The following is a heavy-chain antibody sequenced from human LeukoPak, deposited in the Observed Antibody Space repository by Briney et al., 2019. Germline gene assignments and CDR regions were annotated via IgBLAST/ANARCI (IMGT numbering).Heavy chain of an antibody. J-gene: IGHJ4*02. CDR2: INHSGST. CDR3: ARHLYAAMVTFDY. Sequence: SETLSLTCAVYGGSFSGYYWSWIRQPPGKGLEWIGEINHSGSTNYNPSLKSRVTISVDTSKNQFSLKLSSVTAADTAVYYCARHLYAAMVTFDYWGQGTLVTVSS. D-gene: IGHD5-18*01. V-gene: IGHV4-34*01. CDR1: GGSFSGYY.